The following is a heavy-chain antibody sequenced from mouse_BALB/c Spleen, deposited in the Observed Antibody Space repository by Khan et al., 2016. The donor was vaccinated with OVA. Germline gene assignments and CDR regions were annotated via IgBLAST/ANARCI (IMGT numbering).Heavy chain of an antibody. J-gene: IGHJ2*01. CDR2: ISGDSSTI. V-gene: IGHV5-17*02. CDR1: GFTFSSYG. Sequence: EVQLLESGGGLVQPGGSRKLSCAASGFTFSSYGMHWVRQAPEKGLEWVAYISGDSSTIYYADTVKGRFTISRDNPKNTLFLQMTSLMSEDTARYYGATSYFYGYYFDYWGPGTTLTVSS. D-gene: IGHD1-1*01. CDR3: ATSYFYGYYFDY.